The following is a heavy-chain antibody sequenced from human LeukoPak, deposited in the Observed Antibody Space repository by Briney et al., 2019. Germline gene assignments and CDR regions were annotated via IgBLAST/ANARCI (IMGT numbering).Heavy chain of an antibody. J-gene: IGHJ4*02. CDR3: ARDTIAVAGTIDY. CDR2: IYYSGST. Sequence: PSETLSLTCTVSGGSISSSSYYWGWIRQPPGKGLEWIGSIYYSGSTYYNPSLKSRVTISVDTSKNQFSLKLSSVTAADTAVYYCARDTIAVAGTIDYWGQGTLVTVSS. V-gene: IGHV4-39*07. D-gene: IGHD6-19*01. CDR1: GGSISSSSYY.